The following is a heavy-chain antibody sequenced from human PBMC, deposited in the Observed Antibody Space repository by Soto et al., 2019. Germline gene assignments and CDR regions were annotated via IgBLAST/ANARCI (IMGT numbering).Heavy chain of an antibody. V-gene: IGHV3-30-3*01. CDR3: ARDRYYDFWSGRLAGYYYYGMDV. Sequence: GGSLRLSCAASGFTFSSYAMHWVRQAPGKGLEWVAVISYDGSNKYYADSAKGRFTISRDNSKNTLYLQMNSLRDEDTAVYYCARDRYYDFWSGRLAGYYYYGMDVWGQGTTVTVSS. CDR2: ISYDGSNK. J-gene: IGHJ6*02. CDR1: GFTFSSYA. D-gene: IGHD3-3*01.